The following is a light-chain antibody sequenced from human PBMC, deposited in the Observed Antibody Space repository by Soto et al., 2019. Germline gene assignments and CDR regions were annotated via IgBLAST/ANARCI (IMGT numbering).Light chain of an antibody. J-gene: IGLJ2*01. CDR1: SSDVGGYNY. CDR3: SSYTTSSTSVV. Sequence: QSVLTQPASVSGSPGQSITISCTGTSSDVGGYNYVSWYQQHPGKAPKLLIYEVNNRPSAVSNRFSGSKSGNTASLTISGLQAEDEADYYCSSYTTSSTSVVFGGGTKLTVL. CDR2: EVN. V-gene: IGLV2-14*01.